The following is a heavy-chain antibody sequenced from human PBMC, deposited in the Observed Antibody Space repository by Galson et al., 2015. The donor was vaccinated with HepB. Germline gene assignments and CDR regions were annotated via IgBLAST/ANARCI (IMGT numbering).Heavy chain of an antibody. CDR1: GFTFDDYA. D-gene: IGHD2-15*01. Sequence: SLRLSCAASGFTFDDYAMHWVRQAPGKGLEWVSGISWNSGSIGYADSVKGRFTISRDNAKNSLYLQMNSLRAGDTALYYCAKDYCSGGSCYPKYFQHWGQGTLVTVSS. CDR3: AKDYCSGGSCYPKYFQH. V-gene: IGHV3-9*01. J-gene: IGHJ1*01. CDR2: ISWNSGSI.